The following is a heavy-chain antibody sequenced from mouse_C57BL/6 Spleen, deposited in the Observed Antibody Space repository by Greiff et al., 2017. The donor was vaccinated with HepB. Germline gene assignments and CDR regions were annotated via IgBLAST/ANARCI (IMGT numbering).Heavy chain of an antibody. CDR2: IWSGGST. V-gene: IGHV2-2*01. J-gene: IGHJ4*01. CDR3: ARWDVDYAMDY. CDR1: GFSLTSYG. D-gene: IGHD4-1*01. Sequence: VKLMESGPGLVQPSQSLSITCTVSGFSLTSYGVHWVRQSPGKGLEWLGVIWSGGSTDYNAAFISRLSISKDNSKSQVFFKMNSLQADDTAIYYCARWDVDYAMDYWGQGTSVTVSS.